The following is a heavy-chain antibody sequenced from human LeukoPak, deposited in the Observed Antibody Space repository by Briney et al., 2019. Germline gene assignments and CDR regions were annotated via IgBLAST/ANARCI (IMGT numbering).Heavy chain of an antibody. CDR1: GFAFSTYA. V-gene: IGHV3-23*01. J-gene: IGHJ4*02. CDR2: LSGSGAST. D-gene: IGHD5-18*01. CDR3: AKDQSYGFDY. Sequence: GGSLRLSCAASGFAFSTYAMSWVRQAPGKGLGWVSALSGSGASTYYADSVKGRFTISRDNSKNTLYLQMNSLRAEDTAIYYCAKDQSYGFDYWGQGTLVTVSS.